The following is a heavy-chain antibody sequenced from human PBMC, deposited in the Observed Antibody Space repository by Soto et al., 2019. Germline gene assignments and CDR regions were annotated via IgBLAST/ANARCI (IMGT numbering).Heavy chain of an antibody. Sequence: SETLSLTCAVSGYSISSGYYWGWSRQPPGKGLEWIGSIYHSGSIYYNPSLKSRVTISVDTSKNQFSLKLSSVTAADTAVYYCARVGGYGMDVWGQGTTVTVSS. J-gene: IGHJ6*02. D-gene: IGHD3-10*01. CDR2: IYHSGSI. CDR1: GYSISSGYY. V-gene: IGHV4-38-2*01. CDR3: ARVGGYGMDV.